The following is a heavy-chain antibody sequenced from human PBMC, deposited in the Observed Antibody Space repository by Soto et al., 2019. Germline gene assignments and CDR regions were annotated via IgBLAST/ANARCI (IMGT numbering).Heavy chain of an antibody. CDR3: ARVRIPLGEFRSFDY. V-gene: IGHV5-51*01. Sequence: PGESLKISCKDSGYRFTSYWIAWVRQMPGKGLEWMGIIYPGDSDTRYSPSFQGQVTISADKSINTAYLQWSSLKASDTAMYHFARVRIPLGEFRSFDYWGQGTLVPVSS. J-gene: IGHJ4*02. CDR1: GYRFTSYW. CDR2: IYPGDSDT. D-gene: IGHD1-1*01.